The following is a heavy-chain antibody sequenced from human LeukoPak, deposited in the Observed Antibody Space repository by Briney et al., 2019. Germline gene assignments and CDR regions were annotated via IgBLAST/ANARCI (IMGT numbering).Heavy chain of an antibody. J-gene: IGHJ5*02. Sequence: GGSLRLSCAASGFTVSSNYMSWVRQAPGKGLEWVSVIYSGGSTYYADSVKGRFTISRDNSKNTLYLQMNSLRAEDTAVYYCARVRIIAVAARWFDPWGQGTLVTVSS. CDR3: ARVRIIAVAARWFDP. CDR1: GFTVSSNY. D-gene: IGHD6-19*01. CDR2: IYSGGST. V-gene: IGHV3-66*01.